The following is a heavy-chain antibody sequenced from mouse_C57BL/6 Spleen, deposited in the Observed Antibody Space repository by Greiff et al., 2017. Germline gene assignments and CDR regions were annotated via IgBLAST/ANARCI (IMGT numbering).Heavy chain of an antibody. CDR1: GYTFTSYW. D-gene: IGHD2-5*01. CDR3: ARDSNYGDY. V-gene: IGHV1-64*01. CDR2: IHPNSGSI. J-gene: IGHJ2*01. Sequence: VQLQQPGAELVKPGASVKLSCKASGYTFTSYWMHWVKQRPGQGLEWIGMIHPNSGSINYNEKFKSKATLTVDKSSSTAYMQLSSLTSEDSAVYYCARDSNYGDYWGQGTTLTVSS.